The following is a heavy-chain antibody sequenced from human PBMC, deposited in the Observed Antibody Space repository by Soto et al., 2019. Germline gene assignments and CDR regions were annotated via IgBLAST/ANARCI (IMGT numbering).Heavy chain of an antibody. CDR2: IYYRGNT. D-gene: IGHD1-1*01. V-gene: IGHV4-39*01. J-gene: IGHJ6*03. Sequence: PSETLSLTCTVSGGSISSGPSYWGWIRQPPGQGLEWVGSIYYRGNTYYNSSLGSRVVISVDKSKNQFSLKLSSVTAADTAVYYCARLGGTGYYYYYMDVWGKGTAVTVSS. CDR3: ARLGGTGYYYYYMDV. CDR1: GGSISSGPSY.